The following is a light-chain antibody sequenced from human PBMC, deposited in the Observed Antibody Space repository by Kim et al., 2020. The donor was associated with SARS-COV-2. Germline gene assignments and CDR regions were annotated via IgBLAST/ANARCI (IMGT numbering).Light chain of an antibody. Sequence: SPGERATLSCRASQSVSSSYLAWYQQKPGQAPRLLIYGASSRATGIPDRVSGSWSGTDFTLTISRLEPEDVAVYYCQQYGSSPGTFGQGTKVDIK. CDR3: QQYGSSPGT. V-gene: IGKV3-20*01. J-gene: IGKJ1*01. CDR2: GAS. CDR1: QSVSSSY.